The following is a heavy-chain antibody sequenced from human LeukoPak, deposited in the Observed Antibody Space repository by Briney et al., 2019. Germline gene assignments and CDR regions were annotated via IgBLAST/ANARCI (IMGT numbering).Heavy chain of an antibody. D-gene: IGHD3-10*01. CDR2: IYSGGST. Sequence: GGSLRLSCAASGFTVSSNYMSWVRQAPGKGLEWVSVIYSGGSTYYADSVKGRFTISRDNSKNTLYLQMNSLRAEDTAVYYCARDPRTYNGFGELAPAYDAFDIWGQGTMVTVSS. V-gene: IGHV3-66*01. CDR1: GFTVSSNY. CDR3: ARDPRTYNGFGELAPAYDAFDI. J-gene: IGHJ3*02.